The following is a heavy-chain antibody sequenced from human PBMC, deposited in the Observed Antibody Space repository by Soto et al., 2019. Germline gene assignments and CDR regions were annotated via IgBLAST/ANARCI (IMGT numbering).Heavy chain of an antibody. J-gene: IGHJ3*02. V-gene: IGHV3-21*01. CDR1: GFTFSSYS. Sequence: EVQLVESGGGLVKPGGSLRLSCAASGFTFSSYSMNWVRQAPGKGLEWVSSISSSSSYIYYADSVKGRFTISRDNAKNSLYLQMNSLRAEDTAVYYCARAYCSSTSCLLLDAFDIWGQGTMVTVSS. CDR2: ISSSSSYI. D-gene: IGHD2-2*01. CDR3: ARAYCSSTSCLLLDAFDI.